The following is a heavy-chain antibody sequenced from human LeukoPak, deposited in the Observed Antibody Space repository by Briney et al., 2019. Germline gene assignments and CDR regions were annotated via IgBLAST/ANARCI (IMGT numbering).Heavy chain of an antibody. V-gene: IGHV4-39*01. D-gene: IGHD3-22*01. J-gene: IGHJ2*01. CDR3: ARGVTMIVVVIHDWYFDL. CDR1: GGSISSSSYY. CDR2: IYYTRST. Sequence: SETLSLTCTVSGGSISSSSYYWGWIRQPPGKGLEWIGSIYYTRSTYYNPSLKSRVTISVDASKNQFSLKLTSVTAADTAVYYCARGVTMIVVVIHDWYFDLWGRGTLVTVSS.